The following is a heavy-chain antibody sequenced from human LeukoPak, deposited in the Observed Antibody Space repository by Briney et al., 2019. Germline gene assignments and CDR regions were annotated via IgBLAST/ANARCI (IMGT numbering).Heavy chain of an antibody. CDR2: ISYDGSNK. CDR1: GFTFSSYG. V-gene: IGHV3-30*18. J-gene: IGHJ4*02. CDR3: AKTLWFGETNLFDY. Sequence: PGGSLRLSCAASGFTFSSYGMHWVRQAPGKGLEWVAVISYDGSNKYYADSVKGRFTISRDNSKDTLYLQMNSLRAEDTAVYYCAKTLWFGETNLFDYWGQGTLVTVSS. D-gene: IGHD3-10*01.